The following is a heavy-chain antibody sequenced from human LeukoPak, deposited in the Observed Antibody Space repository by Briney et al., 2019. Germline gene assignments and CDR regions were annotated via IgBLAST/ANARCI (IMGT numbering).Heavy chain of an antibody. CDR1: GYTLTDYY. J-gene: IGHJ4*02. CDR3: ARGRVAGPTSDGPLFDY. V-gene: IGHV1-2*02. D-gene: IGHD1-26*01. Sequence: ASVKVSYKASGYTLTDYYLHWVRQAPGQGLEWMGWINPKSGDTKFAQTFQGRVTMTRDTSISTAYMELSSLTSDDTAIYYCARGRVAGPTSDGPLFDYWGQGTLVTVSS. CDR2: INPKSGDT.